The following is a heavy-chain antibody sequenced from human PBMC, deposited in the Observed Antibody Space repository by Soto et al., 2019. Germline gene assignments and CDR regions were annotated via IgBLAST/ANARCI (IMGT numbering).Heavy chain of an antibody. J-gene: IGHJ6*02. CDR3: SRTTGVFSYYGMDT. D-gene: IGHD1-1*01. V-gene: IGHV5-51*01. CDR2: IYPGDSDT. Sequence: GESLKISCKGSGYTFTNHWIGWVRQMPGKGLEWMGIIYPGDSDTRYSPSFQGQVTISADKSISTAYLQWSSLKASDTAMYYCSRTTGVFSYYGMDTWGQGTTVTVSS. CDR1: GYTFTNHW.